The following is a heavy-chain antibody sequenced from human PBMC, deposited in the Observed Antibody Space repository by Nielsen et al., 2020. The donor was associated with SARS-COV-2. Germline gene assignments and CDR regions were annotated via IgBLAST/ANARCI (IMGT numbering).Heavy chain of an antibody. V-gene: IGHV3-15*01. CDR1: GFTFSNAW. D-gene: IGHD3-10*01. CDR2: IKSRPDGGTT. J-gene: IGHJ4*02. Sequence: GESLKISCVVSGFTFSNAWMSWVRQAPGKGLEWVGRIKSRPDGGTTDFAAPVKDRFTTSRDDSKNTLYLQMNSLKTEDTAFYYCTTGPAPRGFGYWGQGTLVTVSS. CDR3: TTGPAPRGFGY.